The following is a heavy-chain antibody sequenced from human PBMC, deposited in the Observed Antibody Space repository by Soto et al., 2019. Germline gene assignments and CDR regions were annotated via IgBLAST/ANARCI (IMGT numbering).Heavy chain of an antibody. Sequence: EVQLVESGGGLVKPGGSLRLSCAASGFTFSSYSMNWVRQAPGKGLEWVSSISSSSSYIYYADSVKGRFTISRDNAKNSLYLQMNSLRAEDTALYYCAILTVTTPPYYYYGMDVWGQGTTVTVSS. CDR1: GFTFSSYS. V-gene: IGHV3-21*01. CDR3: AILTVTTPPYYYYGMDV. CDR2: ISSSSSYI. J-gene: IGHJ6*02. D-gene: IGHD4-4*01.